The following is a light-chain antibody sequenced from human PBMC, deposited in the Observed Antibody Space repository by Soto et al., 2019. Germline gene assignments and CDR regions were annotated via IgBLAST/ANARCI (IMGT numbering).Light chain of an antibody. Sequence: EIVLTQSPATLSLSPGERATLSCRASQSVSSYLAWYQQKPGQAPRLLIYDASTRATGIPASFRGSGSGTDFTLTISSLEPEDFAVYYCQQRGYTFGQGTKLEIK. J-gene: IGKJ2*01. CDR3: QQRGYT. V-gene: IGKV3-11*01. CDR2: DAS. CDR1: QSVSSY.